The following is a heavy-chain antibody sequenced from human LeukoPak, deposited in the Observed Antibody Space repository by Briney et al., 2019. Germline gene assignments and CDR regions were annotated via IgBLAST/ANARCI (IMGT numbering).Heavy chain of an antibody. Sequence: GESLKISCKGSGYSFTSYWIGWVRQMPGKGLEWMGIIYPGDSDTRYSPSFQGQVTISADKSISTAYLQWSSLKASDTAMYYCARVRYDSSGYPDAFDIWGQGTMVTVSS. CDR2: IYPGDSDT. CDR1: GYSFTSYW. V-gene: IGHV5-51*01. J-gene: IGHJ3*02. D-gene: IGHD3-22*01. CDR3: ARVRYDSSGYPDAFDI.